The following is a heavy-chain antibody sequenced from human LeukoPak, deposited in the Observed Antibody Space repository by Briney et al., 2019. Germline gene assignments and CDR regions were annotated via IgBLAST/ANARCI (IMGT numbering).Heavy chain of an antibody. J-gene: IGHJ4*02. Sequence: GASVRVSCKASGFTFTSSAVQWVRQARGQGLEWIGWIDVGSGNTNYAPKFQERVTLTRDMSTSTAYLELSSLRSEDTAVYYCAAESSYYYGSGSWGQGTLVTVSS. CDR1: GFTFTSSA. CDR2: IDVGSGNT. D-gene: IGHD3-10*01. V-gene: IGHV1-58*01. CDR3: AAESSYYYGSGS.